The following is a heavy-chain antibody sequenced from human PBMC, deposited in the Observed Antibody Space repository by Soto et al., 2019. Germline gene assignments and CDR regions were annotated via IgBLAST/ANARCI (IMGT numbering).Heavy chain of an antibody. D-gene: IGHD6-13*01. Sequence: GGSLRLSCAASGFTFSSYAMHWVRQAPGKGLEWVAVISYDGSNKYYADSVKGRFTISRDNSKNTLYLQMNSLRAEETAVYYCARALTPGGSSWPTHYYYYYGMDVWGQGTTVTVSS. CDR3: ARALTPGGSSWPTHYYYYYGMDV. CDR2: ISYDGSNK. V-gene: IGHV3-30-3*01. CDR1: GFTFSSYA. J-gene: IGHJ6*02.